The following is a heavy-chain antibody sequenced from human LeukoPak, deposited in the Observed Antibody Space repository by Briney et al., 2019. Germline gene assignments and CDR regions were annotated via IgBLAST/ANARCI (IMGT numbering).Heavy chain of an antibody. CDR2: ISSSSYI. D-gene: IGHD4-17*01. Sequence: GGSLRLSCAASGFTFSSYSMNWVRQAPGKGLEWVSSISSSSYIYYADSVKGRFTISRDNAKNSLYLQMNSLRAEDTAVYYCARDKRDYGDLIDYWGQGTLVTVSS. J-gene: IGHJ4*02. CDR3: ARDKRDYGDLIDY. CDR1: GFTFSSYS. V-gene: IGHV3-21*01.